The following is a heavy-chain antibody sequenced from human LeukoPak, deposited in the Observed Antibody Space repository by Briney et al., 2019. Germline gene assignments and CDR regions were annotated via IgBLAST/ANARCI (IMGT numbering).Heavy chain of an antibody. Sequence: SETLSLTCTVSGGSISSSSYYWGWIRQPPGKGLEWIGSIYYSGSTYYNPSLKSRVTISVDTSKNQFSLKLSSVTAADTAVYYCAREWSQRQLDPRRNQPSWDYWGQGTLVTVSS. CDR1: GGSISSSSYY. V-gene: IGHV4-39*02. CDR3: AREWSQRQLDPRRNQPSWDY. CDR2: IYYSGST. J-gene: IGHJ4*02. D-gene: IGHD6-6*01.